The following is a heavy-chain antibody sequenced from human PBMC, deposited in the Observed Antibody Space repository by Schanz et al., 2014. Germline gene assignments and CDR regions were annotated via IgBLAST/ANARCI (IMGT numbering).Heavy chain of an antibody. CDR1: GGSINNYF. CDR3: ARVGGGILTSWYSLDS. CDR2: IYSNGIS. Sequence: QVHLQESGPGLVKPSETLSVTCTVSGGSINNYFWTWIRQPAGKGLEWIGRIYSNGISHYNPSLKSRVTISVDTSKNQFSLKMTSLTAADTAVYFCARVGGGILTSWYSLDSWGQGTLVTVSS. J-gene: IGHJ4*02. V-gene: IGHV4-4*07. D-gene: IGHD2-8*02.